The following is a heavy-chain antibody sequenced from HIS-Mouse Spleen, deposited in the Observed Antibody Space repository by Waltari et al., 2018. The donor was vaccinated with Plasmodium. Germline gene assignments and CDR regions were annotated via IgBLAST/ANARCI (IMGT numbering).Heavy chain of an antibody. CDR3: ARSIAATVTFYFDY. V-gene: IGHV4-31*03. J-gene: IGHJ4*02. CDR2: IYESGVT. D-gene: IGHD6-13*01. CDR1: VGSISSGGYY. Sequence: QVQLQESGPGLVKPSQTLSLTCTVSVGSISSGGYYWSWIRQHPGKGLEGSGYIYESGVTYYNPYLKSRVTRSVDTSKNQFSLKLSSVTAADTAVYYGARSIAATVTFYFDYWGQGTLVTVSS.